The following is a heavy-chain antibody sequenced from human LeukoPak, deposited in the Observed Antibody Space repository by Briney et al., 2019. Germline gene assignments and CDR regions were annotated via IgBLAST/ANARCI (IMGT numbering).Heavy chain of an antibody. V-gene: IGHV3-33*01. CDR3: AREGSNDAFDI. CDR2: IWYDGSNK. Sequence: GGSLRLSCAASGFTFSSYHMHCVRHSPGKGLEWVAVIWYDGSNKYYADSVKGRFTISRDNSKNTLYLQMNSLRAEDTAVYYCAREGSNDAFDIWGQGTMVTVSS. CDR1: GFTFSSYH. J-gene: IGHJ3*02.